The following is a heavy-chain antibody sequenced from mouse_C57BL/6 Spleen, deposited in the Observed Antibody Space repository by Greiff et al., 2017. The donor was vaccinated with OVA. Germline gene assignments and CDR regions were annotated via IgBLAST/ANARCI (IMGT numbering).Heavy chain of an antibody. D-gene: IGHD1-1*01. CDR3: ARSSNYYGSTPCFAY. Sequence: QVQLKQSGPELVKPGASVKISCKASGYAFSSSWMNWVKQRPGKGLEWIGRIYPGDGDTNYNGKFKGKATLTADKSSSTAYMQLSSLTSEDSAVYFCARSSNYYGSTPCFAYWGQGTLVTVSA. CDR2: IYPGDGDT. V-gene: IGHV1-82*01. J-gene: IGHJ3*01. CDR1: GYAFSSSW.